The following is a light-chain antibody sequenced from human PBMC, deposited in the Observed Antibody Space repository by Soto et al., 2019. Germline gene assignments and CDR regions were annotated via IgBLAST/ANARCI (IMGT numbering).Light chain of an antibody. CDR1: SSNIGAGYD. J-gene: IGLJ1*01. Sequence: QSVLTQPPSVSGAPGQRVTISCTGSSSNIGAGYDVHWYQQFPGTAPKLLIYANNNRPSGVPDRFSASKSGTSASLAITGLEADEGANNYAQPYNPTRRGVFGPGTKAPVL. CDR3: QPYNPTRRGV. V-gene: IGLV1-40*01. CDR2: ANN.